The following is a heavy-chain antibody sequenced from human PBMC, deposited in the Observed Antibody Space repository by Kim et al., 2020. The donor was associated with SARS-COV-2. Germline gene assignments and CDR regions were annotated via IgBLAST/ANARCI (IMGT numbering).Heavy chain of an antibody. Sequence: GGSLRLSCAASGFTVSSNYMSWVRQAPGKGLEWVSLIYSGGSTYYADSVKGRFTISRDISKNTLYLQMNSLRAEDTAVYYCARELWGSPWDYWGQGTLVTVSS. V-gene: IGHV3-66*01. CDR3: ARELWGSPWDY. D-gene: IGHD3-10*01. CDR2: IYSGGST. J-gene: IGHJ4*02. CDR1: GFTVSSNY.